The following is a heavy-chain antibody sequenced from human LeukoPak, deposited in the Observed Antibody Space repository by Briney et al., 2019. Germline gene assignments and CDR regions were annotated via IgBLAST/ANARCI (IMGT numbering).Heavy chain of an antibody. J-gene: IGHJ6*02. CDR1: GYTFTSYD. D-gene: IGHD3-10*01. Sequence: ASVKVSCKASGYTFTSYDINWVRQATGQGLEWMGWMNPNSGNTGYAQKFQGRVTMTRNTSISTAYMELGSLRSEDTAVYYCARYPRFGELYYYYYYGMDVWGQGTTVTVSS. CDR2: MNPNSGNT. CDR3: ARYPRFGELYYYYYYGMDV. V-gene: IGHV1-8*01.